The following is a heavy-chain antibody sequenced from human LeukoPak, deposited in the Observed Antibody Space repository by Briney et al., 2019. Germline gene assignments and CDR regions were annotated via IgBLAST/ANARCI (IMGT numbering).Heavy chain of an antibody. V-gene: IGHV4-59*01. D-gene: IGHD6-13*01. CDR1: GGSISSYY. Sequence: PSETLSLTCTVSGGSISSYYWSWIRQPPGKGLEWIGYIYYSGSTNYNPSLKSRVTISVDTSKSQFSLKLSSVTAADTAVYYCARGSSSWYYAFDIWGQGTMVTVSS. CDR3: ARGSSSWYYAFDI. J-gene: IGHJ3*02. CDR2: IYYSGST.